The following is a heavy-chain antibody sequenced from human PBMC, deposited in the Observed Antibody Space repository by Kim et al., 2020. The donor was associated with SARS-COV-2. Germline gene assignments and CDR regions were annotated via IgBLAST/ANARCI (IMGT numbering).Heavy chain of an antibody. CDR3: ARSMVAAAGRWFAT. D-gene: IGHD6-13*01. CDR2: ISASTGNP. CDR1: GYNFKNNV. J-gene: IGHJ5*02. V-gene: IGHV7-4-1*02. Sequence: ASVKVSCKASGYNFKNNVMNWVRQAPGQGLEWMGWISASTGNPTYAQGFTGRFVFSLDTSVSTAYLQISSLKAEDTDVYYCARSMVAAAGRWFATWGQG.